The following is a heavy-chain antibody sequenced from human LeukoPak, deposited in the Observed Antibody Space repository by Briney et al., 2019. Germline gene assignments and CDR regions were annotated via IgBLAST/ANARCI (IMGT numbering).Heavy chain of an antibody. Sequence: PGGSLRLSCAASGFTFSTYGMHWVRQAPGKGLECVAFIQYDGSNKYYADSVKGRFTISRDNSKNTLYLQMNSLRAEDTAVYYCAKDRISYYYDSSGYFLFPDYWGQGTLVTVSS. J-gene: IGHJ4*02. D-gene: IGHD3-22*01. CDR1: GFTFSTYG. CDR3: AKDRISYYYDSSGYFLFPDY. V-gene: IGHV3-30*02. CDR2: IQYDGSNK.